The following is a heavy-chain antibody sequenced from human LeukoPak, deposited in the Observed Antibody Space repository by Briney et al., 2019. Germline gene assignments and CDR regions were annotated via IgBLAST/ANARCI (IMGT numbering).Heavy chain of an antibody. V-gene: IGHV3-15*01. D-gene: IGHD4-17*01. J-gene: IGHJ4*02. CDR1: GFTFSNAW. CDR3: AKDREWDDYAEYDY. CDR2: IKSKTDGGTI. Sequence: GGSLRLSCAASGFTFSNAWMSWVRQAPGKGLEWVARIKSKTDGGTIDYAGSVKGRFTISRDDSKNTLYLQMNSLRADDTAVYYCAKDREWDDYAEYDYWGQGTLVTVSS.